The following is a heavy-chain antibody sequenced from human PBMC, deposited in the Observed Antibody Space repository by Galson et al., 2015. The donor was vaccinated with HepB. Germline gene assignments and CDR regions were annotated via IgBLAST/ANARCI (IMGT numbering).Heavy chain of an antibody. Sequence: SVKVSCKASGGTFSSYAISWVRQAPGQGLEWMGRIIPILGIANYAQKFQGRVTITADKSTSTAYMELSSLRSEDTAVYYCAREGPVSSSWDYWYFDLWGRGTLVTVSS. V-gene: IGHV1-69*04. CDR3: AREGPVSSSWDYWYFDL. CDR1: GGTFSSYA. D-gene: IGHD6-13*01. J-gene: IGHJ2*01. CDR2: IIPILGIA.